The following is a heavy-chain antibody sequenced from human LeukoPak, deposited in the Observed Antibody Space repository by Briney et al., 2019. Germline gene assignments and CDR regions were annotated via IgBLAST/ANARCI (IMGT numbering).Heavy chain of an antibody. V-gene: IGHV4-59*01. Sequence: PSETLSLTCTVSGGSISSYYWSWIRQPPGKGLEWIGYIYYSGSTNYNPSLKSRVTISVDTSKNQFSLKLSSVTAADTAVYYCARGKDDILTGARQYYFDYWGQGTLVTVSS. CDR1: GGSISSYY. CDR2: IYYSGST. J-gene: IGHJ4*02. D-gene: IGHD3-9*01. CDR3: ARGKDDILTGARQYYFDY.